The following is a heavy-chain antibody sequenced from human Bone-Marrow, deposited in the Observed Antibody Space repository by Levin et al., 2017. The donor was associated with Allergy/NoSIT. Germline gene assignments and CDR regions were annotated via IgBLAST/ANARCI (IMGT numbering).Heavy chain of an antibody. D-gene: IGHD7-27*01. CDR1: GDSLSSGTYY. Sequence: SETLSLTCSVSGDSLSSGTYYWTWIRQPPGKGLEWIGYVHSSGATNYNLSLKSRLAMSVDGSKNQFSLSLSSVTAAATAVYYCARAAQFNSVWGGKMDSWGQGALVAVTS. CDR3: ARAAQFNSVWGGKMDS. V-gene: IGHV4-31*02. CDR2: VHSSGAT. J-gene: IGHJ4*02.